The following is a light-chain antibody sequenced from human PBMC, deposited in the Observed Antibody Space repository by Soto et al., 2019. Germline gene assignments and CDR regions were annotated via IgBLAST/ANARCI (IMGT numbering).Light chain of an antibody. V-gene: IGKV1-33*01. CDR2: DAF. J-gene: IGKJ4*01. CDR1: QDIKNY. CDR3: QQYDSLPPT. Sequence: DIQMTQSPSSLSAFVGDSITITCQASQDIKNYLNWYQHKPGKAPKLLIYDAFKSDTGVPSRFSGRGSGTDFTFNISSLQPEDIATYFCQQYDSLPPTFGGGTRVDI.